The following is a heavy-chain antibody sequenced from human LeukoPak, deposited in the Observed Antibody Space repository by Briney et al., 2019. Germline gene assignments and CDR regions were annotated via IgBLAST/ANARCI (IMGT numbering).Heavy chain of an antibody. V-gene: IGHV3-23*01. Sequence: AGGSLRLSCAASGFTFSTYPMGWVRQAPGKGLGWVSGISARGDRAYYAGSGKGRFTISRDNSKNMVYLQMNNLRADDTAVYYCAKSKVTSKVAMFDFWGQGILVTVSS. CDR1: GFTFSTYP. CDR2: ISARGDRA. D-gene: IGHD2-21*02. CDR3: AKSKVTSKVAMFDF. J-gene: IGHJ4*02.